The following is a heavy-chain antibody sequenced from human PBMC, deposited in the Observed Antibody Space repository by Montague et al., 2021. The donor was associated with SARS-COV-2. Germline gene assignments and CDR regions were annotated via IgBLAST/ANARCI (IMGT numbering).Heavy chain of an antibody. CDR3: ARHRNYGDHSLDNWFHP. D-gene: IGHD4-17*01. V-gene: IGHV4-39*01. J-gene: IGHJ5*02. Sequence: SETLSLTCTVSGDSTSCPNCYWGWIRQAPGKGLDWIGTTYNSGTTYYNPSLKSRPTISIDTSKNQFSLKLTSVTAADTAVYYCARHRNYGDHSLDNWFHPWGQGTLVTVSS. CDR1: GDSTSCPNCY. CDR2: TYNSGTT.